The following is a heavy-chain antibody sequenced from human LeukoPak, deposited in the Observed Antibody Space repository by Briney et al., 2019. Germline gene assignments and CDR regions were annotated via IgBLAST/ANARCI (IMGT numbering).Heavy chain of an antibody. CDR2: ISGSGVNT. V-gene: IGHV3-23*01. CDR3: ARGRSGYGPFDAFDL. D-gene: IGHD3-22*01. J-gene: IGHJ3*01. Sequence: QTGGSLRLSCTASGYTFSTYAMTWVRQAPGKGLEWVSAISGSGVNTYYADSVKGRFAASRDNSKNTLYLQMNSLRAEDTAVYYCARGRSGYGPFDAFDLWGQGNWVTVSS. CDR1: GYTFSTYA.